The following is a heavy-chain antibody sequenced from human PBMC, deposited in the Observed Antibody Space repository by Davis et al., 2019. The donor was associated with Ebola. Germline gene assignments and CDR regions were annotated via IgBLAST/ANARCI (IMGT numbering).Heavy chain of an antibody. CDR3: AREGYGDSQFYYYYYGMDV. CDR2: INTNTGNP. CDR1: GYTFTSYA. J-gene: IGHJ6*04. V-gene: IGHV7-4-1*02. Sequence: ASVKVSCKASGYTFTSYAMNWVRQAPGQGLEWMGWINTNTGNPTYAQGFTGRFDFSLETSVSTAYLQISSLKAEDTAVYYCAREGYGDSQFYYYYYGMDVWGKGTTVTVSS. D-gene: IGHD4-17*01.